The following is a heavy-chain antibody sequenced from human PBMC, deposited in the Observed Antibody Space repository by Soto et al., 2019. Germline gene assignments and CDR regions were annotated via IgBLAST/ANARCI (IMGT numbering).Heavy chain of an antibody. CDR3: ARGAKNYYYYMDV. V-gene: IGHV4-59*01. J-gene: IGHJ6*03. Sequence: SETLSLTCTVSGGSISSYYWSWIRQPPGKGLEWIGYIYYSGSTNYNPSLKSRVTISVDTSKNQFSLKLSSVTAADTAVYYCARGAKNYYYYMDVWGKGTTVTVSS. CDR2: IYYSGST. CDR1: GGSISSYY.